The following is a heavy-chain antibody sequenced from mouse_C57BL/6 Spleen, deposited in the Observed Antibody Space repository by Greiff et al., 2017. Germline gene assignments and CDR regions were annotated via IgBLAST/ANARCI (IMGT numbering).Heavy chain of an antibody. D-gene: IGHD1-1*01. CDR3: ARRAYYGSSYQYYCDY. CDR1: GYTFTNYW. Sequence: QVQLQQSGAELVRPGTSVKMSCKASGYTFTNYWIGWAKQRPGHGLEWIGDIYPGGGYTNYNEKFKGKATLTADKSSSTAYMQVSSLTSEDSAIYYCARRAYYGSSYQYYCDYWGQGTTLTVSS. J-gene: IGHJ2*01. V-gene: IGHV1-63*01. CDR2: IYPGGGYT.